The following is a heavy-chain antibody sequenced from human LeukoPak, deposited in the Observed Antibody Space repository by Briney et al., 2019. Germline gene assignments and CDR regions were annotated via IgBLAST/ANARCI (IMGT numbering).Heavy chain of an antibody. CDR1: GYTFTGCY. J-gene: IGHJ4*02. V-gene: IGHV1-2*06. CDR3: ARVKGYSSSWAFRY. D-gene: IGHD6-13*01. Sequence: ASVKVSCKASGYTFTGCYMHWVRQAPGQGLEWMGRINPNSGGTNYAQKFQGRVTMTRDTSISTAYMELSRLRSDDTAVYYCARVKGYSSSWAFRYWGQGTLVTVSS. CDR2: INPNSGGT.